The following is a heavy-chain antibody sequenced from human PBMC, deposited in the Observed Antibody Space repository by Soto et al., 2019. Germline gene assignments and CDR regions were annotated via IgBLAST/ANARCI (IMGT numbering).Heavy chain of an antibody. CDR3: ARENSRNYFDY. CDR2: TYYRSKWYN. D-gene: IGHD6-13*01. V-gene: IGHV6-1*01. CDR1: GDIVSSNSAA. J-gene: IGHJ4*02. Sequence: SQTLSLTCAISGDIVSSNSAAWHWVRQSPSRGLEWLGRTYYRSKWYNDYAVSLKSRITINPDPSKNQFSLQLNSVTPEATAVYHCARENSRNYFDYWGQGTLVTVSS.